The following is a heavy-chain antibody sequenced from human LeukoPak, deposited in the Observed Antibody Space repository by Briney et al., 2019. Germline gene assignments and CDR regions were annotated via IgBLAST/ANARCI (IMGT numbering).Heavy chain of an antibody. V-gene: IGHV4-59*01. J-gene: IGHJ4*02. CDR2: IYYSGST. CDR1: GGSISSYY. CDR3: ARVGKDSSGYYYSYFDY. D-gene: IGHD3-22*01. Sequence: SETLSLTCTVSGGSISSYYWGWIRQPPGKGLEWIGYIYYSGSTNYNPSLKSRVTISVDTSKNQFSLKLSSVTAADTAVYYCARVGKDSSGYYYSYFDYWGQGTLVTVSS.